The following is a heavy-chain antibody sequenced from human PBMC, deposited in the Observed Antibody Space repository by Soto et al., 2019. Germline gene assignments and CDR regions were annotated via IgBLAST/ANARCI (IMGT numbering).Heavy chain of an antibody. Sequence: SVKVSCKASGGTFSSYTISWVRQAPGQGLEWMGRIIPILGIANYAQKFQGRVTITADKSTSTAYMELSSLRSEDTAVYYCARETQQLAHYYYYYMDVWGKGTTVTVSS. J-gene: IGHJ6*03. CDR1: GGTFSSYT. CDR2: IIPILGIA. D-gene: IGHD6-6*01. V-gene: IGHV1-69*04. CDR3: ARETQQLAHYYYYYMDV.